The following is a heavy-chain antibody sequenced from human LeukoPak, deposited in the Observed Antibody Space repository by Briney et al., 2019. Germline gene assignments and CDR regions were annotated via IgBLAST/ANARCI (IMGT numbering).Heavy chain of an antibody. CDR3: AAGFDEDSIAAAGNYYYYGMDV. V-gene: IGHV1-58*02. D-gene: IGHD6-13*01. CDR2: IVVGSGNT. Sequence: GTSVKVSCKASRFTFTSSAMQWVRQARGQRLEWTGWIVVGSGNTNYAQKFQERVTITRDMSTSTAYVELSSLRSEDTAVYYCAAGFDEDSIAAAGNYYYYGMDVWGQGTTVTVSS. J-gene: IGHJ6*02. CDR1: RFTFTSSA.